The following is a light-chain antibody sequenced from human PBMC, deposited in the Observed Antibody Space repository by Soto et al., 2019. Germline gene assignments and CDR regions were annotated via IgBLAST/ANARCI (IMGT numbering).Light chain of an antibody. J-gene: IGKJ1*01. CDR3: QQYNSWPPWT. Sequence: EIVMTQSPATLSVSPGERATLSCRASQSVSSNLAWYQQKPGQAPRLLIYGASTRATGIPARFSGSGSGTEFTLIISGLQFEDFAVYYCQQYNSWPPWTFGQGTKVEIK. V-gene: IGKV3-15*01. CDR1: QSVSSN. CDR2: GAS.